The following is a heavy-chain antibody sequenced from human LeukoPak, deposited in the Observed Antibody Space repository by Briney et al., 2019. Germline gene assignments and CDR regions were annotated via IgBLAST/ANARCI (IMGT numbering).Heavy chain of an antibody. CDR3: ARGYGSGSYYGY. D-gene: IGHD3-10*01. CDR2: IHTSGST. V-gene: IGHV4-4*07. CDR1: GGSISTYY. J-gene: IGHJ4*02. Sequence: SETLSLTCTVSGGSISTYYWSWIRQPAVKGLEWIGRIHTSGSTTYNPSLKSRVTMSVDTSKNQFSLKLTSVTAADAAVYYCARGYGSGSYYGYWGQGTLVTVSS.